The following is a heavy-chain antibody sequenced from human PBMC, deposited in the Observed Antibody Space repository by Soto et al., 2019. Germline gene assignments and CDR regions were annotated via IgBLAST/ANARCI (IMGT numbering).Heavy chain of an antibody. Sequence: ASVKVSCKASGYSFITDDVNWVRQAAGQGLEWMGWMNPTSGRTGCAQKFQGRVTITADKSTSTAYMELSSLRSEDTAVYYCVRDLLSITGTTAVWFDPWGQGTLVTVSS. J-gene: IGHJ5*02. CDR1: GYSFITDD. CDR3: VRDLLSITGTTAVWFDP. CDR2: MNPTSGRT. D-gene: IGHD1-7*01. V-gene: IGHV1-8*01.